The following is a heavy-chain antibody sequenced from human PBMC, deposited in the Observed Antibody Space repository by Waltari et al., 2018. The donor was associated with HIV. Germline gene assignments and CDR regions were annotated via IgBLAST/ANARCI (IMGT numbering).Heavy chain of an antibody. CDR3: ARAFMIRGTGAFDI. Sequence: EVQVLESGRGLVQRGVSLRLSCAASGFTFRSYDMNWVRQAPGNGLECVAYISSSGSTIYFADSVKGRFTMSRDNAKNSLYLRMNSLRAEDTAVYYCARAFMIRGTGAFDIWGQGTMVTVSS. V-gene: IGHV3-48*03. CDR2: ISSSGSTI. J-gene: IGHJ3*02. CDR1: GFTFRSYD. D-gene: IGHD3-10*01.